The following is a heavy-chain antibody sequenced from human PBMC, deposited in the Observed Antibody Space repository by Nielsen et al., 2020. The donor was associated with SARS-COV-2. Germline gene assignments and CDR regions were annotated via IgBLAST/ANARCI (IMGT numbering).Heavy chain of an antibody. Sequence: SETLSLTCTVSGGSISDDYWSWIRQPPGRGLEWIGYIYYNGNTNYNPSLKSRLTISVDTSKNQFSLKLSSVTAADTAVYYCARVRITMIVVVDAFDIWGQGTMVTVSS. CDR1: GGSISDDY. D-gene: IGHD3-22*01. J-gene: IGHJ3*02. CDR3: ARVRITMIVVVDAFDI. CDR2: IYYNGNT. V-gene: IGHV4-59*12.